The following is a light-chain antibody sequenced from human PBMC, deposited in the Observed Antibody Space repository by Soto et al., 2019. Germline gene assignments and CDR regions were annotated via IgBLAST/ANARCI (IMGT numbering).Light chain of an antibody. CDR2: DVT. Sequence: QSVLTQPASVSGSPGQSITISCTGTSSDVGGYIYVSWYQQHPGKAPKLMIYDVTSRPSGVSYRFSGSKSGNTASLTISGLQAEDEADYYCSSRASGTTYVFGTGTKVTVL. CDR1: SSDVGGYIY. J-gene: IGLJ1*01. CDR3: SSRASGTTYV. V-gene: IGLV2-14*01.